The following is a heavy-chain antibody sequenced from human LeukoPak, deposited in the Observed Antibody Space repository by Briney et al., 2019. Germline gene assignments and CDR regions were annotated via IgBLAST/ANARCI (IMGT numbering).Heavy chain of an antibody. Sequence: SETLSLTCAVYGGPFSGYYWSWIRQPPGKGLEWIGEINHSGSTNYNPSLKSRVTISVDTSKNQFSLKLSSVTAADTAVYYCARGLQGSSGWYSGWGQGTLVTVSS. J-gene: IGHJ4*02. CDR1: GGPFSGYY. CDR2: INHSGST. CDR3: ARGLQGSSGWYSG. D-gene: IGHD6-19*01. V-gene: IGHV4-34*01.